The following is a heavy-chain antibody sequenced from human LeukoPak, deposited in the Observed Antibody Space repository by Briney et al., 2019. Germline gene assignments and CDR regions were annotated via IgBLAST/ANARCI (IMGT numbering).Heavy chain of an antibody. D-gene: IGHD1-26*01. Sequence: GASVKVSCKASGGTFSSYAISWVRQAPGQGLEWMGGIIPIFGTANYAQKFQGRVTITADESTSTAYMELSSLRSEDTAVYYCARDGAGNSGSYYGLDYWGQGTLVTVSS. CDR2: IIPIFGTA. CDR3: ARDGAGNSGSYYGLDY. J-gene: IGHJ4*02. V-gene: IGHV1-69*13. CDR1: GGTFSSYA.